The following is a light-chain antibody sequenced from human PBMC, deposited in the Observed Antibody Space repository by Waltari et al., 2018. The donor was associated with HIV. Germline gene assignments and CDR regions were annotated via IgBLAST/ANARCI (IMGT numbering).Light chain of an antibody. J-gene: IGKJ1*01. CDR3: QQYNSYSRA. V-gene: IGKV1-5*03. Sequence: DIQMTQSPSTLSASVGDSVIITCRASQSISSWLAWYQQQPGKAPKLLIYKASTLKSGVASRFSGSGSGTEFTLTISSLQPDDFATYYCQQYNSYSRAFGQGTKVE. CDR2: KAS. CDR1: QSISSW.